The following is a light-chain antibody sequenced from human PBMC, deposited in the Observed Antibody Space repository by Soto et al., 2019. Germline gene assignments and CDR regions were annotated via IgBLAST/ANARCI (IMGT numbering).Light chain of an antibody. Sequence: EIVLTQSPAILSLSPGERANVSCRASQSVSSFLAWYQQRPSQAPRLLIYDASNRATGIPAKFSGSGSGTDFTLTISTLEPEDFAVYYCQQRSNWPPTFGGGTKVDIK. V-gene: IGKV3-11*01. CDR3: QQRSNWPPT. CDR2: DAS. CDR1: QSVSSF. J-gene: IGKJ4*01.